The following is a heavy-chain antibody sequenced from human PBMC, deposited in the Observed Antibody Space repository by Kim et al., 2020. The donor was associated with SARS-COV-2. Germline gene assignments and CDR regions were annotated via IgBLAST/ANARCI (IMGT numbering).Heavy chain of an antibody. D-gene: IGHD3-10*01. CDR3: AAPTPWFGEPPENWFDP. CDR1: GFTFTSSA. Sequence: SVKVSCKASGFTFTSSAVQWVRQARGQRLEWIGWIVVGSGNTNYAQKFQERVTITRDMSTSTAYMELSSLRSEDTAVYYCAAPTPWFGEPPENWFDPWGQGTLVTVSS. CDR2: IVVGSGNT. V-gene: IGHV1-58*01. J-gene: IGHJ5*02.